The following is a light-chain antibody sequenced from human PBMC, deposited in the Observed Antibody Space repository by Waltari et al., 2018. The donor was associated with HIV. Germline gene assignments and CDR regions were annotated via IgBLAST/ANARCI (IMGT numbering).Light chain of an antibody. CDR3: AAWDDSLNGVV. J-gene: IGLJ2*01. Sequence: QSVLTQSPSSSGTPGQRVTISCYGSNSNIGSNTVNWYQQLPGTAPKLLIYSYNQRPSGVPYRFSGSKSGTSASLAISGLQSEDEAAYYCAAWDDSLNGVVFGGGTKVTVL. CDR1: NSNIGSNT. V-gene: IGLV1-44*01. CDR2: SYN.